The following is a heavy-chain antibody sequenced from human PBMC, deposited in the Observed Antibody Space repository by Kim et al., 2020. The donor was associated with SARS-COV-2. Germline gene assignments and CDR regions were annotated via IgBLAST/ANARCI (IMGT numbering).Heavy chain of an antibody. Sequence: GGSLRLSCVVSGFTFSDYWMSWVRQAPGKGLEWVASIKQDASERNYVDSVKGRLTISRDNAKDSLFLQMNSLRAEDTAVYYCARVRFDENSGYRDLDQWGQGTLVTVSS. J-gene: IGHJ4*02. CDR3: ARVRFDENSGYRDLDQ. V-gene: IGHV3-7*01. D-gene: IGHD3-22*01. CDR2: IKQDASER. CDR1: GFTFSDYW.